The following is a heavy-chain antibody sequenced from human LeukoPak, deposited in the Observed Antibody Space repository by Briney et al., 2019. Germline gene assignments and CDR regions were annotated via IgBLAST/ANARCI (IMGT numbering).Heavy chain of an antibody. CDR2: INSVGSST. Sequence: PGGCLRLSCAASGFTFSSYWMHWVRQAPGKGLVWVSRINSVGSSTNYADAVKGRFTISRDNAENSLYLEMHSLRAEDTAVYYCARDLPWFDSWGQGTLVTVSS. V-gene: IGHV3-74*01. CDR1: GFTFSSYW. CDR3: ARDLPWFDS. J-gene: IGHJ5*01.